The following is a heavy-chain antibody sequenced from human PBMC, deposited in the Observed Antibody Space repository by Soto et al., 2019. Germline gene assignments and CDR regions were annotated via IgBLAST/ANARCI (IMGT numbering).Heavy chain of an antibody. CDR2: ISAYNGNT. CDR3: ARSPRSYSGYDYFDY. V-gene: IGHV1-18*01. D-gene: IGHD5-12*01. CDR1: GYTFTSYG. Sequence: QVQLVQSGAEVKKPGASVKVSCKASGYTFTSYGISWVRQAPGQGLEWMGWISAYNGNTNYAQKLQGRVTMTTDTSTSTDYMELRSLRSDDTAVYYCARSPRSYSGYDYFDYWGQGTLVTVSS. J-gene: IGHJ4*02.